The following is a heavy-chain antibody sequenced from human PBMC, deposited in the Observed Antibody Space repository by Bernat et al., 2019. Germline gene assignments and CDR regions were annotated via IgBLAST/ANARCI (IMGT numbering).Heavy chain of an antibody. J-gene: IGHJ4*02. Sequence: EVQLVESGGGLVQPGGSLRLSCAASGFTFSSYWMSWVRQAPGKGLEWVANIKQDGSEKYYVDSVKGRFTISRDNAKNSLYLEMNSLRAEDTAVYYCASSEPRGAAAGTFDYWGRGTLVTVSS. D-gene: IGHD6-13*01. V-gene: IGHV3-7*03. CDR1: GFTFSSYW. CDR2: IKQDGSEK. CDR3: ASSEPRGAAAGTFDY.